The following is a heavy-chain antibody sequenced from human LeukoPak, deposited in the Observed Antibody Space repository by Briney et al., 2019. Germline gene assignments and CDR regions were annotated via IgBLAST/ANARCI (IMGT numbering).Heavy chain of an antibody. CDR2: IYYSGST. CDR1: GGSISSGDYY. CDR3: ARVSTVGWYFDL. V-gene: IGHV4-30-4*01. Sequence: PSQTLSLTCTVSGGSISSGDYYWSWIRQPPGKGLEWIGYIYYSGSTYYNPSLKSRVTISVDTSKNQFSLKLSSVTAADTAVYYCARVSTVGWYFDLWGRGTLVTVSS. D-gene: IGHD3-10*01. J-gene: IGHJ2*01.